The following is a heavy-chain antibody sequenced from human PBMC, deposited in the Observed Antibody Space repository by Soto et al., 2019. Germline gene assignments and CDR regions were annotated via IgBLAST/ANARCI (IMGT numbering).Heavy chain of an antibody. CDR1: GGSVSSGSYY. V-gene: IGHV4-61*01. J-gene: IGHJ6*02. Sequence: PSETLSLTCTVSGGSVSSGSYYWSWIRQPPGKGLEWIGYIYYSGSTNYNPSLKSRVTISVDTSKNQFSLKLSSVTAADTAVYYCARVPEEYYYYGMDVWGQGTTVTVSS. CDR3: ARVPEEYYYYGMDV. CDR2: IYYSGST.